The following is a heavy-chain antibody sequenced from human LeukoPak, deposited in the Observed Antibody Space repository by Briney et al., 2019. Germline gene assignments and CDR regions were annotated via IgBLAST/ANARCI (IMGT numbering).Heavy chain of an antibody. CDR3: ARGNYDILTGSKAGYYDSSGYYLFDY. J-gene: IGHJ4*02. CDR1: GGTFSSYA. Sequence: SVKVSCKSSGGTFSSYAIIWVRQAPGQGLEWMGGIIPIFGTANYAQKFQGRVTITADESTSTAYMELSSLRSEDTAVYYCARGNYDILTGSKAGYYDSSGYYLFDYWGQGTLVTVSS. V-gene: IGHV1-69*01. D-gene: IGHD3-22*01. CDR2: IIPIFGTA.